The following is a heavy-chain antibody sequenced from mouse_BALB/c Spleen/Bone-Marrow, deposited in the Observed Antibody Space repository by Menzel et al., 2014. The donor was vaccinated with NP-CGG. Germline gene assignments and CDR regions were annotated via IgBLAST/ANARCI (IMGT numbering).Heavy chain of an antibody. V-gene: IGHV1-7*01. J-gene: IGHJ1*01. Sequence: LQESGAELAKPGASVKMSCKASGYTFTSYWMHWVKQRPGQGLEWIGYINPSTGYTEYNQKFKDKASLTADKSSSTAYMQLSSLTSEDSAVYYCARDWYFDVWGAGTTVTGSS. CDR2: INPSTGYT. CDR3: ARDWYFDV. CDR1: GYTFTSYW.